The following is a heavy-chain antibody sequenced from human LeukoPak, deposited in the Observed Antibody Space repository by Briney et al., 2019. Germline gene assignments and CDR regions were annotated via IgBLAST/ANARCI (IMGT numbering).Heavy chain of an antibody. CDR3: ARALLVVVPAANYYYYGMDV. CDR1: GYTFTSYD. Sequence: ASVKVSCKASGYTFTSYDINWVRQAPGQGLEWMGWMNPNSGNTGYAQRFQGRVTMTRNTSISTAYMELSSLRSEDTAVYYCARALLVVVPAANYYYYGMDVWGQGTTVTVSS. D-gene: IGHD2-2*01. CDR2: MNPNSGNT. V-gene: IGHV1-8*01. J-gene: IGHJ6*02.